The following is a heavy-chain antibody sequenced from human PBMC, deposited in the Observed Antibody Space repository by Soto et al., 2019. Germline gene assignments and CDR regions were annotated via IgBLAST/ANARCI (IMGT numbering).Heavy chain of an antibody. CDR1: GGSISSDY. CDR2: IYYSGST. CDR3: ARGSSSGWFQFDY. J-gene: IGHJ4*02. Sequence: QVQLQESGPGLVKPSETLTLTCTVSGGSISSDYWSWIRQPPGKGLEWIGYIYYSGSTNYNPSLKSRVTISVDTSKNQFSLKLSSVTAADTAVYYCARGSSSGWFQFDYWGQGSLVTVSS. D-gene: IGHD6-19*01. V-gene: IGHV4-59*01.